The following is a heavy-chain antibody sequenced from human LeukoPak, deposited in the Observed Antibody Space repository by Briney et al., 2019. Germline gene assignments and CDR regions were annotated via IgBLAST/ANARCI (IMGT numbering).Heavy chain of an antibody. CDR2: IWYDGSNK. J-gene: IGHJ4*02. CDR3: ARFNERVRGVIISLDY. D-gene: IGHD3-10*01. Sequence: GGSLRLSCAASGFTFSSYSMNWVRQAPGKGLEWVAVIWYDGSNKYYADSVKGRFTISRDNSKNTLYLQMNSLRAEDTAVYYCARFNERVRGVIISLDYWGQGTLVTVSS. V-gene: IGHV3-33*08. CDR1: GFTFSSYS.